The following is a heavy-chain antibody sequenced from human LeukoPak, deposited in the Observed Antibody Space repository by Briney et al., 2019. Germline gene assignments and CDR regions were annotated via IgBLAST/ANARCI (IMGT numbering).Heavy chain of an antibody. D-gene: IGHD1-26*01. CDR3: ARDIVGATSDY. V-gene: IGHV4-39*02. CDR1: GGSISSSSYY. CDR2: IYYSGST. Sequence: SETLSLTCTGSGGSISSSSYYWGWIRQPPGKGLEWIGGIYYSGSTYYNPSLKSRLTISVDTSKNQFSLKLSSVTAADTAVYYCARDIVGATSDYWGQGTLVTVSS. J-gene: IGHJ4*02.